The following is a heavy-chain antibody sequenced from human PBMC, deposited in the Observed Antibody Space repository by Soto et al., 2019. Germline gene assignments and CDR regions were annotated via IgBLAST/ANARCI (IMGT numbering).Heavy chain of an antibody. Sequence: EVQLVESGGGLVKPGGSLRLSCAASGFTFSSYSMNWVRQAPGKGLEWVSSISSSSSYIYYADSVKGRFTISRDNAKNSLYLQMNSLRAEDTAVYYCARDRVLRFLEWLSHFDYWGQGTLVTVSS. J-gene: IGHJ4*02. CDR3: ARDRVLRFLEWLSHFDY. D-gene: IGHD3-3*01. V-gene: IGHV3-21*01. CDR1: GFTFSSYS. CDR2: ISSSSSYI.